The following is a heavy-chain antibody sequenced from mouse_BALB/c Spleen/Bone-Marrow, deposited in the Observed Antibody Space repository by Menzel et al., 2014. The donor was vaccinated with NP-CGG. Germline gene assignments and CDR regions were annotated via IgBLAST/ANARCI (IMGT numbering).Heavy chain of an antibody. J-gene: IGHJ1*01. CDR3: TKLLRLRKYFDV. V-gene: IGHV5-6-4*01. Sequence: EVHPVESGGGLVKPGGSLKLSCAASGFTLSRYNMSWVRQTPEKWLEWVATISSGGSYTYYLDSVKGRFTISRDNAENTLYLQMSSLKSEDTAMYYCTKLLRLRKYFDVWGAGTTVTVSS. D-gene: IGHD1-2*01. CDR1: GFTLSRYN. CDR2: ISSGGSYT.